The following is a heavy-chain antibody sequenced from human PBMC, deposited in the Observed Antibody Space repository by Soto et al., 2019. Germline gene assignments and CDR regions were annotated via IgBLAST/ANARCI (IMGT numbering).Heavy chain of an antibody. V-gene: IGHV2-5*02. CDR2: LYWDDDN. Sequence: SGPTLVNPTQALTLTCTFSGFSLRTTGEGVGWIRQPPGKALEWLALLYWDDDNRYNPPLKSRLTLTKDTSKSQVVLTLTNVDPADTATYYCAHNPPQDSGAFDIWGQGTMVTVSS. CDR1: GFSLRTTGEG. D-gene: IGHD6-19*01. CDR3: AHNPPQDSGAFDI. J-gene: IGHJ3*02.